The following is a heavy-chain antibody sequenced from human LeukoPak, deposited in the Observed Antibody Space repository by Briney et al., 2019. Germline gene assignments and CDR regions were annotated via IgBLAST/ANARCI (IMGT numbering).Heavy chain of an antibody. CDR3: AKPARTDYADY. CDR2: ISGSGGST. Sequence: GSLRLSCAASELTFSSYAMNWVRQAPGKGLEWLPVISGSGGSTYYADSVKGRFTICRDNSKNTLYLQMNSLKAAETAVYYCAKPARTDYADYWRRGTLVTDCS. V-gene: IGHV3-23*01. J-gene: IGHJ4*02. D-gene: IGHD1/OR15-1a*01. CDR1: ELTFSSYA.